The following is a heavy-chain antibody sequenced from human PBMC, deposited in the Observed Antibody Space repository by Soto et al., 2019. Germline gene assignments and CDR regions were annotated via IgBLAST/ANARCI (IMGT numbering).Heavy chain of an antibody. V-gene: IGHV3-74*01. CDR3: TTVFDY. J-gene: IGHJ4*02. CDR1: GFTFTNNW. D-gene: IGHD1-1*01. CDR2: LTGGTAT. Sequence: EVQLVESGGDLVQPGGSLRLSCAVSGFTFTNNWIHWVRQAPGKGLLWVSRLTGGTATGYADSVRGRFTISGDAAKNTLYLQINDLRAEDTAVYYCTTVFDYWGRGTLVTVSS.